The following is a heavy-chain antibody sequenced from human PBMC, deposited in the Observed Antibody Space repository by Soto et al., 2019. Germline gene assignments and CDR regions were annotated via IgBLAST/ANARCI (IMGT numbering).Heavy chain of an antibody. V-gene: IGHV3-30-3*01. CDR3: ARAEPLGYCSSTRRSFSFDI. CDR1: GFTFSSYA. Sequence: QVQLVESGGGVVQPGRSLRLSCAASGFTFSSYAMHWVRQAPGKGLEWVAVISYDGSNKYYADSVKVRLTISRDNSKNTLYLHMNSLRAEDTAVYYCARAEPLGYCSSTRRSFSFDIWGQGTMVTVSS. CDR2: ISYDGSNK. J-gene: IGHJ3*02. D-gene: IGHD2-2*01.